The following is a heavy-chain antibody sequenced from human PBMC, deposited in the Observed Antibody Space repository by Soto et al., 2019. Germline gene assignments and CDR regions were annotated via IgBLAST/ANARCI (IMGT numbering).Heavy chain of an antibody. CDR1: GYSFSGYY. CDR3: ARTRGVIPRVTYNWFDP. D-gene: IGHD3-10*01. J-gene: IGHJ5*02. CDR2: IKPNSGGT. V-gene: IGHV1-2*02. Sequence: ASVKVSCKASGYSFSGYYMNWVRQAPGQGLEWMGWIKPNSGGTDYAQKFRGRVTMTRDTSISTAYMELRGLRYDDTAVYYRARTRGVIPRVTYNWFDPWGQGTLVTVSS.